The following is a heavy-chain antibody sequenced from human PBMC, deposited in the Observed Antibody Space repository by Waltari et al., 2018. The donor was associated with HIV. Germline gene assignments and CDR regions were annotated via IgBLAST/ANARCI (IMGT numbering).Heavy chain of an antibody. V-gene: IGHV1-2*02. CDR1: GYTFTGYY. Sequence: QVQLVQSGAEVKKPGASVKVSCKASGYTFTGYYMHWGRAAPGQGLEWMGWINPNSGGTNYAQKFQGRVTMTRDTSISTAYMELSRLRSDDTAVYYCARDLYSGSYQSDYWGQGTLVTVSS. CDR3: ARDLYSGSYQSDY. D-gene: IGHD1-26*01. CDR2: INPNSGGT. J-gene: IGHJ4*02.